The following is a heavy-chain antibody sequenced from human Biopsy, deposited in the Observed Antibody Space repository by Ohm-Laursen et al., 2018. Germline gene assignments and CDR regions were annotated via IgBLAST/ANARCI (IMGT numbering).Heavy chain of an antibody. J-gene: IGHJ6*02. CDR3: AKDKGTFNFYYYGMDV. V-gene: IGHV3-30*18. CDR2: ISYDGSKT. D-gene: IGHD2/OR15-2a*01. CDR1: GFSFSNYG. Sequence: SLRLSCIASGFSFSNYGMHWVRQAPGKGLEWVAAISYDGSKTDYGDSVKGRLNISRDNSKNTLDLQMSSLRVEDTAVYFCAKDKGTFNFYYYGMDVWGQGTTVTVSS.